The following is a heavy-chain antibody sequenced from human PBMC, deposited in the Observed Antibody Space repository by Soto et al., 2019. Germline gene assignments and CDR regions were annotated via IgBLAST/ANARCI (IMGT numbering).Heavy chain of an antibody. Sequence: ASGKVSCKVSGYTLTEFSMHWVRQAPGKGLEWMGGFDPDVGGTNYAQKFQGWVTMTRDTSISTAYMELSRLRSDDTAVYYCAREIINPSGAGRDDAFDIWGQGTMVTVSS. CDR1: GYTLTEFS. V-gene: IGHV1-2*04. J-gene: IGHJ3*02. CDR2: FDPDVGGT. D-gene: IGHD3-10*01. CDR3: AREIINPSGAGRDDAFDI.